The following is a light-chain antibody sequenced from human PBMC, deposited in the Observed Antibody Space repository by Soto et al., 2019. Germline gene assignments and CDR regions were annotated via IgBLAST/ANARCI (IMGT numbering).Light chain of an antibody. V-gene: IGLV1-40*01. CDR2: GNI. Sequence: QSVLTQPPSVSGAPGQRVTISCTGSSSNIGAGYDVHWYQQRPGTAPKLLIFGNINRPSGVPDRFSGSKSGTSASLAITGLQAEDEGDYYCSAYTSSLTLYVFGSGTKLTVL. CDR3: SAYTSSLTLYV. CDR1: SSNIGAGYD. J-gene: IGLJ1*01.